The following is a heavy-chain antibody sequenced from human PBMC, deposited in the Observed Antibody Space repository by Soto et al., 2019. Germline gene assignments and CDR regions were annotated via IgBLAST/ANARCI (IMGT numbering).Heavy chain of an antibody. CDR1: GFTLSTYG. Sequence: QVQLVESGGGVVQPGRSLRPSCAASGFTLSTYGMHWVRQAPGKGLEWVAVMWYDGSNKYYADSVKGRFTMSRDNSKNALYLQMNSLRAEDTAVYYCARLHGTVFVNYFDYWGQGTLVTVSS. D-gene: IGHD4-17*01. J-gene: IGHJ4*02. CDR2: MWYDGSNK. V-gene: IGHV3-33*01. CDR3: ARLHGTVFVNYFDY.